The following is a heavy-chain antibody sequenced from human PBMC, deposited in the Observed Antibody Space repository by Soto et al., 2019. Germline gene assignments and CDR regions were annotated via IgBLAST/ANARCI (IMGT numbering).Heavy chain of an antibody. CDR1: GYTFTSYY. Sequence: ASVKVSCKASGYTFTSYYMHWVRQAPGQGLEWMGIINPSGGSTSYAQKFQGRVTMTRDTSTSTVYMELSSLRSEDTAVYYCARNKGRYCSGGSCYPRYNWFGPWGQGTLVSVGS. CDR2: INPSGGST. CDR3: ARNKGRYCSGGSCYPRYNWFGP. D-gene: IGHD2-15*01. V-gene: IGHV1-46*03. J-gene: IGHJ5*02.